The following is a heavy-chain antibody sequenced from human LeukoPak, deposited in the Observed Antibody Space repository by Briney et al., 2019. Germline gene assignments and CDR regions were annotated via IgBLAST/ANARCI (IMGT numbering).Heavy chain of an antibody. CDR1: GFTFSSYS. J-gene: IGHJ3*02. Sequence: EGSLRLSCAASGFTFSSYSMNWVRQAPGKGLELVSSISSSSSYIYYADSVKGRFTISRDNAKNSLYLQMNSLRAEDTAVYYCARVYYGDYGDAFDIWGQGTMVTVSS. D-gene: IGHD4-17*01. CDR2: ISSSSSYI. CDR3: ARVYYGDYGDAFDI. V-gene: IGHV3-21*01.